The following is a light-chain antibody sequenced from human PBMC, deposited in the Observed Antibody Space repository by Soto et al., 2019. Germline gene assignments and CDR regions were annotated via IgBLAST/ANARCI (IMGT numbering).Light chain of an antibody. Sequence: EIVLTQSPGTLSLSPGERATLSCRASQSISNYLAWYQHKPGQAPRLLISDASKRASGVPARFSGSGSGKDFTLTISSLEPEDFAVYYCQQRSQWPPLTFGGGTTVEIK. V-gene: IGKV3-11*01. J-gene: IGKJ4*01. CDR3: QQRSQWPPLT. CDR1: QSISNY. CDR2: DAS.